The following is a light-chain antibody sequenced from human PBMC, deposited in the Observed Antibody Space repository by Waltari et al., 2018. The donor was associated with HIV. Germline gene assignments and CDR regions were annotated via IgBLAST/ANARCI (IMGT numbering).Light chain of an antibody. CDR3: QAWDSSAAVV. J-gene: IGLJ2*01. V-gene: IGLV3-1*01. Sequence: SYDLIQPPSVSMSPGQTASITCSGDTLDNNYARRYQQKPGQSPVLLIYQDTKRPSGIPERFSGSNSGNTATLTISGTQAMDEADYYCQAWDSSAAVVFGGGTKLTVL. CDR2: QDT. CDR1: TLDNNY.